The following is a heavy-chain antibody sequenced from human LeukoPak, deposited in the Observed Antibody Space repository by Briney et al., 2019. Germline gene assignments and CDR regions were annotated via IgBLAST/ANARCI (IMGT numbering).Heavy chain of an antibody. CDR1: GFTFSSYG. CDR2: IRYDGSNT. J-gene: IGHJ4*02. D-gene: IGHD6-19*01. Sequence: GGSLRLSCAASGFTFSSYGMHWVRQAPGKGLEWVAFIRYDGSNTYYADSMKGRFTISRDNSKNTLYLQMNSLRAEDTAVYYCAKGLPGGSSGPDYWGQGVLVTVSS. V-gene: IGHV3-30*02. CDR3: AKGLPGGSSGPDY.